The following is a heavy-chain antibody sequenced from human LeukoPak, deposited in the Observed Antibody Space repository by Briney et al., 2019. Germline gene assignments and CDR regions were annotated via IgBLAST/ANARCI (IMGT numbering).Heavy chain of an antibody. V-gene: IGHV3-48*03. CDR2: ISSSGSTI. CDR3: ARDDGYSYGYGAFDI. J-gene: IGHJ3*02. D-gene: IGHD5-18*01. Sequence: GGSLRLSCAASGFTFSSYEMNWVRQAPGKGLEWVSYISSSGSTIYYADSVKGRFTISRDNAKNSLYLQMNSLRAEDTAVYYCARDDGYSYGYGAFDIWGQGTLVTVSS. CDR1: GFTFSSYE.